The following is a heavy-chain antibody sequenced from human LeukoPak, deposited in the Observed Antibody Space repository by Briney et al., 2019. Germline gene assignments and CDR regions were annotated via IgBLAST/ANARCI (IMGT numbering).Heavy chain of an antibody. CDR2: VSDSGTNT. Sequence: GGSLRLSCAASGFTFSGYAMSWVRQAPGKGLEWVSSVSDSGTNTYYAASVKGRFTISRDNPNNTLYLQMNSLKAEDTAVYYCAKNPDYDVLTGTSFDWWGQGALVTVSS. CDR3: AKNPDYDVLTGTSFDW. D-gene: IGHD3-9*01. J-gene: IGHJ4*02. CDR1: GFTFSGYA. V-gene: IGHV3-23*01.